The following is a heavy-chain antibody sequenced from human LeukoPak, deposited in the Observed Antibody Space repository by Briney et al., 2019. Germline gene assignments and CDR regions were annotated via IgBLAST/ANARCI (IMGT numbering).Heavy chain of an antibody. CDR2: ISSSSSYI. V-gene: IGHV3-21*01. J-gene: IGHJ6*03. D-gene: IGHD3-3*01. Sequence: GGSLRLSCAASGFTFSSYSMNWVRQAPGKGLEWVSSISSSSSYIYYADSVKGRFTISRDNAKNSLYLQMNSLRAEDTAVYYCARVSRDFGLVTEFYYYMDVWGKGTTVTDSS. CDR1: GFTFSSYS. CDR3: ARVSRDFGLVTEFYYYMDV.